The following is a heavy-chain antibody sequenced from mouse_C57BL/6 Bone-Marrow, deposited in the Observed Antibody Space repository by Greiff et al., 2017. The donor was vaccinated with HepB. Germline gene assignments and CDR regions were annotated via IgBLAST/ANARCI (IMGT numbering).Heavy chain of an antibody. CDR2: IYPGSGST. Sequence: QVQLQQPGAELVKPGASVKMSCKASGYTFTSYWLTWVKQRPGQGLEWIGDIYPGSGSTNYNEKFKSKATLTVDTSSSTAYMQLSSLTSEDSAVYYCAREGGVITTVDWYFDVWGTGTTVTVSS. CDR1: GYTFTSYW. CDR3: AREGGVITTVDWYFDV. V-gene: IGHV1-55*01. D-gene: IGHD1-1*01. J-gene: IGHJ1*03.